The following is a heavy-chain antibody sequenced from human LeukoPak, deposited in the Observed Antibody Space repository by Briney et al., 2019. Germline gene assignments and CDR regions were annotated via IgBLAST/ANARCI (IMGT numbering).Heavy chain of an antibody. D-gene: IGHD5-12*01. CDR2: IKPSSGGT. Sequence: ASVKVSCKASGYTFTGYYIHWVRQAPGQGLEWMGWIKPSSGGTTYAQKFQGRLTLTRDTSISTAYMEVSRLKSDDTAVYYCARTNGGYEYNWGQGTRVIVSS. CDR1: GYTFTGYY. CDR3: ARTNGGYEYN. V-gene: IGHV1-2*02. J-gene: IGHJ4*02.